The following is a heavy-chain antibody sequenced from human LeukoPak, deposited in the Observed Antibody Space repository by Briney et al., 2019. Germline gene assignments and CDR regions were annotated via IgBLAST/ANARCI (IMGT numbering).Heavy chain of an antibody. J-gene: IGHJ4*02. V-gene: IGHV3-74*01. Sequence: GGSLRLSCAASGFTFSTYWMHWVRQDPGKGLVWVSRISSDASITSYADPVKGRFTISRDNAKNTLYLQMNSLRAEDTALYYCATSARTYLGSSLDYWGQGTLVTVSS. CDR1: GFTFSTYW. D-gene: IGHD2-15*01. CDR3: ATSARTYLGSSLDY. CDR2: ISSDASIT.